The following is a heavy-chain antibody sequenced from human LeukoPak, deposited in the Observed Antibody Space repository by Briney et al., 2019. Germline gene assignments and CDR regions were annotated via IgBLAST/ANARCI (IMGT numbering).Heavy chain of an antibody. CDR1: GYTFTSYG. V-gene: IGHV1-18*01. CDR3: ARDQRDWNYAGYFDY. J-gene: IGHJ4*02. Sequence: EASVKVSCKASGYTFTSYGISWVRQAPGQGLEWMGWISTYNANTNYAQNLQGRVTMTTDTSTSTACMELRSLSSDDTAVYYCARDQRDWNYAGYFDYWGQGTLVTVSS. CDR2: ISTYNANT. D-gene: IGHD1-7*01.